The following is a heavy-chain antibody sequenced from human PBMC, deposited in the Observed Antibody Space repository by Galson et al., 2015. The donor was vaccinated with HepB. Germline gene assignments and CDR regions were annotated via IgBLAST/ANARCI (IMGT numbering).Heavy chain of an antibody. V-gene: IGHV3-23*01. CDR3: AKGNYYESSGYYYGYWYFDL. D-gene: IGHD3-22*01. J-gene: IGHJ2*01. Sequence: SLRLSCAASGFTFSSYAMSWVRQAPGKGLEWVSAISGSGGRTYYADSVKGRFTISRDNSKNRLYLQMNSLRAEDTAVYYCAKGNYYESSGYYYGYWYFDLWGRGTLVTVSS. CDR1: GFTFSSYA. CDR2: ISGSGGRT.